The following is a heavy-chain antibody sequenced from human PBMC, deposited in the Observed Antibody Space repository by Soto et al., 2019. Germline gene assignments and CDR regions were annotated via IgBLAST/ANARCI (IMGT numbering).Heavy chain of an antibody. CDR2: IDWDDDK. D-gene: IGHD3-22*01. CDR3: ARIQTGGDSSGSYFDY. V-gene: IGHV2-70*01. CDR1: GFSLSTSGMC. Sequence: SGPTLVNPTQTLTLTCTFSGFSLSTSGMCVSWIRQPPGKALEWLALIDWDDDKYYSTSLKTRLTISKDTSKNQVVLTMTNMDPVDTATYYCARIQTGGDSSGSYFDYWGQGTLVTVPQ. J-gene: IGHJ4*02.